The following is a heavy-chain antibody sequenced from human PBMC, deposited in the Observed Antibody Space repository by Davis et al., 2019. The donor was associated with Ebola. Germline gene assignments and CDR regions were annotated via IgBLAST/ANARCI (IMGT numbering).Heavy chain of an antibody. CDR1: GYTFTSYA. J-gene: IGHJ6*02. CDR2: INAGNGNT. D-gene: IGHD5-12*01. CDR3: ARDHGGYDLGYYYGMDV. Sequence: ASVKVSCKASGYTFTSYAMHWVRQAPGQRLEWMGWINAGNGNTKYSQKFQGRATITADKSTSTAYMELSSLRSEDTAVYYCARDHGGYDLGYYYGMDVWGQGTTVTVSS. V-gene: IGHV1-3*01.